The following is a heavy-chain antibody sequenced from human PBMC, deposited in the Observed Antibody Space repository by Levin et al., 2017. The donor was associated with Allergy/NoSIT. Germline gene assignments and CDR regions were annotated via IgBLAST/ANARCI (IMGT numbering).Heavy chain of an antibody. D-gene: IGHD3-10*01. CDR3: ARSPMVRGVIIPDY. Sequence: GGSLRLSCAASGFTFSSYAMHWVRQAPGKGLEYVSAISSNGGSTYYANSVKGRFTISRDNSKNTLYLQMGSLRAEDMAVYYCARSPMVRGVIIPDYWGQGTLVTVSS. J-gene: IGHJ4*02. V-gene: IGHV3-64*01. CDR1: GFTFSSYA. CDR2: ISSNGGST.